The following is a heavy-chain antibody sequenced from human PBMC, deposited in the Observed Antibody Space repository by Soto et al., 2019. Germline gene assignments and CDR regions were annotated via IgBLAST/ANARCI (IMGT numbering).Heavy chain of an antibody. CDR2: IIPIFGTA. V-gene: IGHV1-69*13. D-gene: IGHD1-26*01. J-gene: IGHJ5*02. CDR3: ARGQSVGANDWFDP. Sequence: GASVKVSCKASGGTFSSYAISWVRQAPGQGLEWMGGIIPIFGTANYAQKFQGRVTITADESTSTAYMELSSLRSEDTAVYYCARGQSVGANDWFDPWGQGTLVTVSS. CDR1: GGTFSSYA.